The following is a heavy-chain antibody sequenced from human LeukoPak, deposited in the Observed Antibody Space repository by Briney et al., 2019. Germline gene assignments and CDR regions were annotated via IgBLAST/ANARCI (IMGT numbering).Heavy chain of an antibody. CDR1: GFTFSSYA. Sequence: GGSLRHSCAASGFTFSSYAMSWVRQAPGKGLEWVSAISGSGGSTYYADSVKGWFTISRDNSKNTLYLQMNSLRAEDTAVYYCAKSESGLRLGELSSFDYWGQGTLVTVSS. CDR2: ISGSGGST. J-gene: IGHJ4*02. V-gene: IGHV3-23*01. D-gene: IGHD3-16*02. CDR3: AKSESGLRLGELSSFDY.